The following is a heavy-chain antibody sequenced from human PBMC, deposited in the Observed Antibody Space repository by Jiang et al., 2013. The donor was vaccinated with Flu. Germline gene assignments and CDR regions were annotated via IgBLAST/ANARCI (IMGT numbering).Heavy chain of an antibody. CDR1: GGTFSSYA. CDR2: IIPIFGTA. D-gene: IGHD4-17*01. V-gene: IGHV1-69*01. CDR3: AREGRLDDYGDHGQRGMDV. Sequence: EVKKPGSSVKVSCKASGGTFSSYAISWVRQAPGQGLEWMGGIIPIFGTANYAQKFQGRVTITADESTSTAYMELSSLRSEDTAVYYCAREGRLDDYGDHGQRGMDVWGQGTTVTVSS. J-gene: IGHJ6*02.